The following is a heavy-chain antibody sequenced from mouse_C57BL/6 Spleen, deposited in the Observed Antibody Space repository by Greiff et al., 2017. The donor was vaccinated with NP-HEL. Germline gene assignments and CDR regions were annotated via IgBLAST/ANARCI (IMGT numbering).Heavy chain of an antibody. CDR3: ARTTVEGTYAMDY. CDR2: IHPNSGST. CDR1: GYTFTSYW. V-gene: IGHV1-64*01. D-gene: IGHD1-1*01. J-gene: IGHJ4*01. Sequence: QVQLQQPGAELVKPGASVKLSCKASGYTFTSYWMHWVKQRPGQGLEWIGMIHPNSGSTNYNEKFKSKATLTVDKSSSTAYMQLSSLTSEDSAVYYCARTTVEGTYAMDYWGQGTSVTVSS.